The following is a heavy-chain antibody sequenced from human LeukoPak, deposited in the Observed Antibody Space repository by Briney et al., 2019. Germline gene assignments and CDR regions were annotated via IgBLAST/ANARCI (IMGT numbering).Heavy chain of an antibody. CDR2: IYYSGST. D-gene: IGHD6-19*01. Sequence: SETLSLTCTVSGGSISSYYWSWIRQPPGKGLEWIGYIYYSGSTNYNPSPKSRVTISVDTSKNQFSLKLSSVTAADTAVYYCARVIAVAEYNWFDPWGQGTLVTVSS. CDR1: GGSISSYY. CDR3: ARVIAVAEYNWFDP. V-gene: IGHV4-59*01. J-gene: IGHJ5*02.